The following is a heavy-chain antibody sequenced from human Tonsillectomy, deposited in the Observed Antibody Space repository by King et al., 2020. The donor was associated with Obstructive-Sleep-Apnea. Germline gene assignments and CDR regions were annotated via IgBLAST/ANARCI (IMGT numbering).Heavy chain of an antibody. Sequence: VQLVECGGGLVQPGGSLRLSCAASGFTFSSQAMSGVRQAPGKGLEWVSAISGSGGSTFYAYSVKGRFTISRDNPKNTLYLQMNSLRAEDTAVYYCAKSHDFWSPYAFDIWGQGTMVTVSS. CDR2: ISGSGGST. V-gene: IGHV3-23*04. CDR1: GFTFSSQA. D-gene: IGHD3-3*01. J-gene: IGHJ3*02. CDR3: AKSHDFWSPYAFDI.